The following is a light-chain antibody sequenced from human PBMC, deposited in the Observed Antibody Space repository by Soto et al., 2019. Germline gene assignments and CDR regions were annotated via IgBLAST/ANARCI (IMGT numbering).Light chain of an antibody. V-gene: IGKV1-5*03. CDR2: KAS. Sequence: DIQMTQSPSTLSASVGSRVTINCRASQSISSWLAWYQQKPGXAPXLLIYKASSLESGVPSRFSGSGSGAEFTLTISSLHPDDFATYYCQQYKTYSRTFGQGTKVDI. CDR3: QQYKTYSRT. CDR1: QSISSW. J-gene: IGKJ1*01.